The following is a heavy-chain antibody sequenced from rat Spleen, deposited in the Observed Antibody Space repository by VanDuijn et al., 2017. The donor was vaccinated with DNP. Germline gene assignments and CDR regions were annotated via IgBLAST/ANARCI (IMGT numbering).Heavy chain of an antibody. CDR3: VRWNSGHFDY. CDR2: IGSDGYAP. V-gene: IGHV5-22*01. J-gene: IGHJ2*01. Sequence: EVQLVESGGGLVQPGRSLKLSCAASGFSFSYYYMAWVRQAPTRGLEWVAYIGSDGYAPYYGVSVKGRFTISRDNAKSTLYLQMNSLRSEDMATYYCVRWNSGHFDYWGQGVMVTVSS. CDR1: GFSFSYYY. D-gene: IGHD4-3*01.